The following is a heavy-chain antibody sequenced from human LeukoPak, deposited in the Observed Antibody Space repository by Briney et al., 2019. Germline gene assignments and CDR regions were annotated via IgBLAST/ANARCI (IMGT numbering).Heavy chain of an antibody. D-gene: IGHD5-12*01. J-gene: IGHJ4*02. CDR2: ISHSGFT. V-gene: IGHV4-39*07. CDR1: GGSISSSSYY. CDR3: AREGYRGGGFDY. Sequence: SETLSLTCTVSGGSISSSSYYWGWIRQPPGKGLEWIGDISHSGFTNYNPSLKSRVTISIDTSNNQFSLKLSSVTAADTAVYFCAREGYRGGGFDYWGQGTLVTVSS.